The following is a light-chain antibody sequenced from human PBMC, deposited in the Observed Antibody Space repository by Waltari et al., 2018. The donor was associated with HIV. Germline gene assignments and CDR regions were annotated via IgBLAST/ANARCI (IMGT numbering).Light chain of an antibody. V-gene: IGLV4-69*01. CDR1: SGQSHYA. Sequence: QLVLTQSPSASESLGASVKLTCSLSSGQSHYAIAWPQQQAQRGPRYWMKINSDDYYRKGDGIPDRFSGSSSGTERYLIISSLQSEDEADYYCQTWGTGIQDVVFGGGTTLTVL. CDR2: INSDDYY. CDR3: QTWGTGIQDVV. J-gene: IGLJ2*01.